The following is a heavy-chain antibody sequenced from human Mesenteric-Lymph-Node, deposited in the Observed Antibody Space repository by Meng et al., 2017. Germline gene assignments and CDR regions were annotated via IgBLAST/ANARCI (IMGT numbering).Heavy chain of an antibody. D-gene: IGHD6-13*01. Sequence: AGSLRLSCAVSGGSFSGYYWSWIRQPPGKGLEWVGEINHSGSTNYNPSLKRRVTISGDTSKNQFSLKLSPGTAADTDGDYCARVTTRGYSSSGYERVRANYGMDVWGQGTTVTVSS. CDR2: INHSGST. V-gene: IGHV4-34*01. CDR1: GGSFSGYY. CDR3: ARVTTRGYSSSGYERVRANYGMDV. J-gene: IGHJ6*02.